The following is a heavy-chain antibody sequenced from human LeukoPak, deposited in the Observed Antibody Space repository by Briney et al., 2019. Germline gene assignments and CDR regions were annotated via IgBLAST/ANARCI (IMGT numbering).Heavy chain of an antibody. Sequence: SETLSLTCTVSGGSISSYYWSWIRQPPGKGLEWIGYIYTSGSTNYNPSLKSRVTISVDTSKNQFSLKLSSVTAADTAVYYCARAGYCSSTSCVGAFDIWGQGTMVTVSS. CDR3: ARAGYCSSTSCVGAFDI. V-gene: IGHV4-4*09. CDR2: IYTSGST. J-gene: IGHJ3*02. D-gene: IGHD2-2*01. CDR1: GGSISSYY.